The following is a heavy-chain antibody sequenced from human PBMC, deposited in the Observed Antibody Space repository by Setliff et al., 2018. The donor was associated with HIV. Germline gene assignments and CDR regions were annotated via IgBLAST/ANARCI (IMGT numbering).Heavy chain of an antibody. J-gene: IGHJ6*03. CDR3: ARGSRQLTIFGVVFKTNYYFMDV. CDR1: GGSFSGYY. V-gene: IGHV4-34*01. Sequence: SETLSLTCAVYGGSFSGYYWNWIRQSPGKGLEWIGEINHSGSTNYNPSLKSRITISVDTSKNQFSLKLSSVTAADTAVYYCARGSRQLTIFGVVFKTNYYFMDVWGKGTAVTVSS. D-gene: IGHD3-3*01. CDR2: INHSGST.